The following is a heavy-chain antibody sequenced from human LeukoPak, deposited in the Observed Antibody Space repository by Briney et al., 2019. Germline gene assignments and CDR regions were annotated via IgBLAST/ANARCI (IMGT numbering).Heavy chain of an antibody. CDR2: INHSGST. V-gene: IGHV4-34*01. D-gene: IGHD2-2*01. CDR1: GGSFSGYY. J-gene: IGHJ4*02. Sequence: SETLSLTCAVYGGSFSGYYWSWIRQPPGKGLEWIGEINHSGSTNYNPSLKSRVTISVDTSKNQFSLKLSPVTAADTAVYYCARCSYDIVVVPAAINFDYWGQGTLVTVSS. CDR3: ARCSYDIVVVPAAINFDY.